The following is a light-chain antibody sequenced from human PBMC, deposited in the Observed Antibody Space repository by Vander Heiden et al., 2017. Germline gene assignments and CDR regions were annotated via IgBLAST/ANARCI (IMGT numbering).Light chain of an antibody. J-gene: IGKJ2*01. V-gene: IGKV1-5*03. Sequence: DIQMTQSPSTLSASVADRVTVSCRASESIDHWVAWYQQKPGKAPKLLISKASLLASGVPSRFSGSGFGTEFTLTISSLQPDEFANYYCQQYNDNPYTFGLGTKLEIK. CDR2: KAS. CDR3: QQYNDNPYT. CDR1: ESIDHW.